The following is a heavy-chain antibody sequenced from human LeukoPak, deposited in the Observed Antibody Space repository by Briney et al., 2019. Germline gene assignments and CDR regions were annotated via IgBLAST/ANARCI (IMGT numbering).Heavy chain of an antibody. CDR1: GFTFSSYS. V-gene: IGHV3-48*01. Sequence: GGSLRLSCAASGFTFSSYSMNWARQAPGKGLEWVSYISYSSSTTYYADSVKGRFTISRDNSKNTLYLQMNSLRAEDTAVYYCAKDDVVVPAAKDYWGQGTLVTVSS. CDR2: ISYSSSTT. D-gene: IGHD2-2*01. J-gene: IGHJ4*02. CDR3: AKDDVVVPAAKDY.